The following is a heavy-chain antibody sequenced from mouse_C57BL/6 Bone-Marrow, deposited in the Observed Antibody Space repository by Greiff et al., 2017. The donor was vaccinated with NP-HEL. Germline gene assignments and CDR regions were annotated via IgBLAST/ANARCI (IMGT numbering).Heavy chain of an antibody. CDR2: IDPSDSYT. J-gene: IGHJ4*01. CDR1: GYTFTSYW. D-gene: IGHD2-4*01. CDR3: ARRRYDYDVGYYAMDY. V-gene: IGHV1-50*01. Sequence: QVQLKQPGAELVKPGASVKLSCKASGYTFTSYWMQWVKQRPGQGLEWIGEIDPSDSYTNYNQKFKGKATLTVDTSSSTAYMQLSSLTSEDSAVYYCARRRYDYDVGYYAMDYWGQGTSVTVSS.